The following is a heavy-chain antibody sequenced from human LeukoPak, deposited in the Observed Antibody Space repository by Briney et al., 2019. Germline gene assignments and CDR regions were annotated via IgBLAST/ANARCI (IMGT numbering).Heavy chain of an antibody. CDR1: GFTFSSYG. CDR3: ARWPTPPNKPIKPIFGVVGYIDY. Sequence: GGSLRLSCAASGFTFSSYGMHWVRQAPGKGLEWVAVIWYDGSNKYYADSVKGRFTISRDNSKNTLYLQMNSLRAEDTAVYYCARWPTPPNKPIKPIFGVVGYIDYWGQGTLVTVSS. CDR2: IWYDGSNK. J-gene: IGHJ4*02. V-gene: IGHV3-33*01. D-gene: IGHD3-3*01.